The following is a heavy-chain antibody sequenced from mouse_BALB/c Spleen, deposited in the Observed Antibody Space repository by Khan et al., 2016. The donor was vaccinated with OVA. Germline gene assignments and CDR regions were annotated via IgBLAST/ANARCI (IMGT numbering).Heavy chain of an antibody. D-gene: IGHD2-14*01. CDR1: GDSITSGY. J-gene: IGHJ2*01. Sequence: EVELVESGPSLVKPSQTLSLTCSVTGDSITSGYWNWIRKFPGNKLEYMGYISSSDSTFYNPSLKRRISITRDTSKNQDYLQLNSVTTEDTATYYCARWNYRYDGYFDYWGQGTTLTVSS. CDR3: ARWNYRYDGYFDY. CDR2: ISSSDST. V-gene: IGHV3-8*02.